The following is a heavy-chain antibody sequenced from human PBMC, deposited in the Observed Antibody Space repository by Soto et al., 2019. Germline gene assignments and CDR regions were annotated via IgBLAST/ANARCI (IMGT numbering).Heavy chain of an antibody. Sequence: QITLNESGPTQVKPRQTLTLTCTFSGFSLTTSGVGVGWICQSPGKAPEWLALIYCDDDNRYSPSLKSRLPITKDTSKNQVVLTMADLAPADTATYYCAHRVLRTVFGLVTTTAIYFDFWGQGTLVAVSS. CDR3: AHRVLRTVFGLVTTTAIYFDF. D-gene: IGHD3-3*01. CDR2: IYCDDDN. V-gene: IGHV2-5*02. J-gene: IGHJ4*02. CDR1: GFSLTTSGVG.